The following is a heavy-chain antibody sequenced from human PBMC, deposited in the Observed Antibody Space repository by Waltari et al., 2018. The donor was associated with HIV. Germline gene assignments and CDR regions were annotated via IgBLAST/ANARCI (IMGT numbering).Heavy chain of an antibody. J-gene: IGHJ6*02. Sequence: EVQLVESGGGSVQPGRSLRLSCQASGITFDDYAMHWVRQPPGKGLEWVSGISWNSGDIAYADSVKGRFTISRDNTKNSLFLQMNSVRVEDTALYYCVKDGASTIFGVLNGMDVWGQGP. V-gene: IGHV3-9*01. D-gene: IGHD3-3*01. CDR2: ISWNSGDI. CDR1: GITFDDYA. CDR3: VKDGASTIFGVLNGMDV.